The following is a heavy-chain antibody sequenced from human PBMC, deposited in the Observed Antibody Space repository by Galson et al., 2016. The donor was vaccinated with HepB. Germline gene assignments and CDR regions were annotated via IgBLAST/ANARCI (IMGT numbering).Heavy chain of an antibody. J-gene: IGHJ4*02. D-gene: IGHD1-26*01. CDR3: ARGWELHDY. V-gene: IGHV5-51*01. Sequence: QSGAEVKKPGDSLKISCKVSGYWFSNYWIGWVRQMPGKGLEWMGIIYPHDSDTRYSPSFQGQVTISADKSISTTYLQWRSLKASDTAIYYCARGWELHDYWGQGTLVTGSS. CDR1: GYWFSNYW. CDR2: IYPHDSDT.